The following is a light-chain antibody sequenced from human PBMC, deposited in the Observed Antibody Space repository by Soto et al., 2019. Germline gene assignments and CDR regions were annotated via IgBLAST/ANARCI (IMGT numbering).Light chain of an antibody. V-gene: IGKV1-9*01. J-gene: IGKJ1*01. CDR2: AAF. Sequence: DIQMTQSPSTLSASVGDTVTITCRASQSIDRWLAWYQHKPGKAPKLLIYAAFTLQGGVPSRFSGSGSATGFTLTISSLQPEDLATYYCRQLNNYPPTFGQGTKVDIK. CDR3: RQLNNYPPT. CDR1: QSIDRW.